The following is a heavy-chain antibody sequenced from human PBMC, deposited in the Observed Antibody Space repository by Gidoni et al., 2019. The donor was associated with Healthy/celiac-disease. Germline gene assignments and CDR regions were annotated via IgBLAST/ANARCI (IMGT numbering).Heavy chain of an antibody. J-gene: IGHJ4*02. CDR1: GLNLRSKY. V-gene: IGHV3-53*01. Sequence: EVQLVGSGGGLIRHGGSLGLSCAASGLNLRSKYISWVRQAPGKGLEWVSVIYSGGSTYYADSVKGRFTISRDNSKNTLYLQMNSLRAEDTAVYYCAREYYDILTGDHFDYWGQGTLVTVSS. CDR3: AREYYDILTGDHFDY. CDR2: IYSGGST. D-gene: IGHD3-9*01.